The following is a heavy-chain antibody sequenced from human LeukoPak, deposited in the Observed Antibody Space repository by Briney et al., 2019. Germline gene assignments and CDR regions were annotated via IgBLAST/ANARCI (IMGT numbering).Heavy chain of an antibody. V-gene: IGHV1-46*01. Sequence: GPVKVPCKASGYTFTSYYMHWVRQAPGQGLEWMGIINPSGGSTSYAQKFQGRVTMTRDMSTSTVYMELSSLRSEDTAVYYCARGKVVVPADLHYWGQGTLVTVSS. CDR1: GYTFTSYY. CDR3: ARGKVVVPADLHY. J-gene: IGHJ4*02. CDR2: INPSGGST. D-gene: IGHD2-2*01.